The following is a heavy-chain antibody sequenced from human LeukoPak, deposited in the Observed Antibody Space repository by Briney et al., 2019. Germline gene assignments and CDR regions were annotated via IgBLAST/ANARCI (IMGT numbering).Heavy chain of an antibody. V-gene: IGHV3-21*01. D-gene: IGHD2-2*01. CDR2: ISSSSRYI. CDR3: AKDLTIVVVPAADFQH. Sequence: GGSLRLSCAASGFTFSSYSMNWVRQAPGKGLEWVSSISSSSRYIYYADSVKGRFTISRDNAKNSLYLQMNSLRAEGTAVYYCAKDLTIVVVPAADFQHWGQGTLVTVSS. J-gene: IGHJ1*01. CDR1: GFTFSSYS.